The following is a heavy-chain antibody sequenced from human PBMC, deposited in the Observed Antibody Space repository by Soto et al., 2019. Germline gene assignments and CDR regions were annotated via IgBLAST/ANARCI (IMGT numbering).Heavy chain of an antibody. CDR2: ISGSGSST. CDR1: GFTFSSYV. J-gene: IGHJ4*02. Sequence: EVQLLESGGGLVQPGGSLRLSCAASGFTFSSYVMSWVRQAPGKGLEWVSTISGSGSSTYYADSVKGRFTISRDNSKNTVYLQMHSLIAEDTAIYYCAKDHIVTTKAYWGQGTLVTVSS. D-gene: IGHD5-12*01. CDR3: AKDHIVTTKAY. V-gene: IGHV3-23*01.